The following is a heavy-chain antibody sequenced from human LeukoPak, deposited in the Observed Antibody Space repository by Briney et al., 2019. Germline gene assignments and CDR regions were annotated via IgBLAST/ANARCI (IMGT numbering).Heavy chain of an antibody. CDR2: INPNSGGT. D-gene: IGHD6-13*01. Sequence: GASVKVSCKASGYTFTGYYMHWVRQAPGQGLEWMGRINPNSGGTNYAQKFQGRVTMTRDTSISTAHMELSRLRSDDTAVYYCARVPAGYSSSWYTGKFDIWGQGTMVTVSS. J-gene: IGHJ3*02. V-gene: IGHV1-2*06. CDR3: ARVPAGYSSSWYTGKFDI. CDR1: GYTFTGYY.